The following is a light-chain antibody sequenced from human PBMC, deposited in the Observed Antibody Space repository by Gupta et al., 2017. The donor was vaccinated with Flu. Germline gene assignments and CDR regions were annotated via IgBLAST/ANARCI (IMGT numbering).Light chain of an antibody. V-gene: IGKV1-5*03. J-gene: IGKJ1*01. CDR3: QQYDTYSWT. Sequence: PSTLSASVGDRVTITCRASQTIRSWLAWYQQIPGKAPKLLISKASSLESGVPSRFRGIGSGTDFTLTISSLQPDDFATYYCQQYDTYSWTFGQGTKVEIK. CDR2: KAS. CDR1: QTIRSW.